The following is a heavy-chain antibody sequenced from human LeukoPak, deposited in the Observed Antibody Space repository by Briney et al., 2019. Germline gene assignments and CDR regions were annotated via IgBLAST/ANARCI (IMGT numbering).Heavy chain of an antibody. Sequence: ASVKVSCKASGGTFSSYAISWVRQAPGQGLEWMGRIIPIFGTANYAQKFQGRVTITADKSTSTAYMELSSLRSEDTAVYYCAREPPYYYDSSGYFDYWGQGTLVTVPS. CDR3: AREPPYYYDSSGYFDY. D-gene: IGHD3-22*01. CDR2: IIPIFGTA. CDR1: GGTFSSYA. J-gene: IGHJ4*02. V-gene: IGHV1-69*06.